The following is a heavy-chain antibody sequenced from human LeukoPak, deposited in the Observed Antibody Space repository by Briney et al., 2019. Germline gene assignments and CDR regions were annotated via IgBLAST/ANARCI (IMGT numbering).Heavy chain of an antibody. CDR1: GFTFDDYA. V-gene: IGHV3-9*01. Sequence: GGSLRLSCAASGFTFDDYAMHWVRQAPGKGLEWVSGISWNSGSIGYADSVKGRFTISRDNAKNSLYLQRNSLRAEDTALYYCAKDTYYDSSGYYSNWGQGTLVTVSS. J-gene: IGHJ4*02. D-gene: IGHD3-22*01. CDR3: AKDTYYDSSGYYSN. CDR2: ISWNSGSI.